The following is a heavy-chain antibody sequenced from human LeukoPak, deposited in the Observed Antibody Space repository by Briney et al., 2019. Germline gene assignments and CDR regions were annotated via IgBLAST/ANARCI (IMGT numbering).Heavy chain of an antibody. J-gene: IGHJ4*02. CDR1: GFSLSTSGVG. CDR3: AHRLVGATDNYFDY. D-gene: IGHD1-26*01. V-gene: IGHV2-5*01. Sequence: SGPTLVNPPQTLTLTCTFSGFSLSTSGVGVGWIRQPPGKALEWLALIYWNDDKRYSPSLKSRLTITKDTSKNQVVLTMTNMDPVDTATYYCAHRLVGATDNYFDYWGQGTLVTVSS. CDR2: IYWNDDK.